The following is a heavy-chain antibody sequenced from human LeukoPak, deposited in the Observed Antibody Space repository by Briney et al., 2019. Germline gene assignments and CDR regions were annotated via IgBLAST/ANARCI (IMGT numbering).Heavy chain of an antibody. D-gene: IGHD1-26*01. V-gene: IGHV1-46*01. CDR1: GYTFTSYG. J-gene: IGHJ4*02. CDR3: ARGGIVGATWDFPDY. CDR2: INPSGGST. Sequence: ASVKVSCKASGYTFTSYGISWVRQAPGQGLEWMGIINPSGGSTSYAQKFQGRVTMTRDMSTSTVYMELSSLRSEDTAVYYCARGGIVGATWDFPDYWGQGTLVTVSS.